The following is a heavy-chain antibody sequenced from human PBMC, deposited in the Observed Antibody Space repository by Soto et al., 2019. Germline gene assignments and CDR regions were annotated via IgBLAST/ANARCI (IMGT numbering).Heavy chain of an antibody. Sequence: TETLSLTCTVSGGSISSYYWSWIRQPPGKGLEWIGYIYYSGSTNYNPSLKSRVTISVDTSKNQFSLKLSSVTAADTAVYYCARSPLGGMVRGVIGGVDAFDIWGQGTMVTVSS. CDR1: GGSISSYY. V-gene: IGHV4-59*08. CDR2: IYYSGST. CDR3: ARSPLGGMVRGVIGGVDAFDI. J-gene: IGHJ3*02. D-gene: IGHD3-10*01.